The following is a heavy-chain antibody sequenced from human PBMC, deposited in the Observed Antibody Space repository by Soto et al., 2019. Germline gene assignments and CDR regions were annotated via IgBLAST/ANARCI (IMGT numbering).Heavy chain of an antibody. CDR1: GFTFSSYA. CDR3: AKSARLTSRQYYYYYMDV. Sequence: GGSLRLSCAASGFTFSSYAMSWVRQAPGKGLEWVSATSGSGGSTYYADSVKGRFTISRDNSKNTLYLQMNSLRAEDTAVYYCAKSARLTSRQYYYYYMDVWGKGTTVTVSS. CDR2: TSGSGGST. V-gene: IGHV3-23*01. J-gene: IGHJ6*03. D-gene: IGHD2-2*01.